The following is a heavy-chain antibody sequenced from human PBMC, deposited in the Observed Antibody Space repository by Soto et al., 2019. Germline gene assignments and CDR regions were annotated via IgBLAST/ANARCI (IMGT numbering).Heavy chain of an antibody. Sequence: EVQLVESGGGLVQPGGSLRLSCAASGFTFSSYWMSWVRQAPGQGLEWVANIKQDGSEKYYVDSVKGRFTISRDNAKNSLYLQMNSLRAEDTAVYYCASEAVAGPIVVYWGQGTLVTVSS. CDR3: ASEAVAGPIVVY. D-gene: IGHD6-19*01. CDR1: GFTFSSYW. J-gene: IGHJ4*02. V-gene: IGHV3-7*05. CDR2: IKQDGSEK.